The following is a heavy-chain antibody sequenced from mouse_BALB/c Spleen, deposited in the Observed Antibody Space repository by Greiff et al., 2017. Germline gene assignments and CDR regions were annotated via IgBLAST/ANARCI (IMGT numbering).Heavy chain of an antibody. CDR2: ISDGGSYT. V-gene: IGHV5-4*02. CDR1: GFTFSDYY. Sequence: EVQGVESGGGLVKPGGSLKLSCAASGFTFSDYYMYWVRQTPEKRLEWVATISDGGSYTYYPDSVKGRFTISRDNAKNNLYLQMSSLKSEDTAMYYCARGWLRMDYWGQGTSVTVSS. D-gene: IGHD2-2*01. J-gene: IGHJ4*01. CDR3: ARGWLRMDY.